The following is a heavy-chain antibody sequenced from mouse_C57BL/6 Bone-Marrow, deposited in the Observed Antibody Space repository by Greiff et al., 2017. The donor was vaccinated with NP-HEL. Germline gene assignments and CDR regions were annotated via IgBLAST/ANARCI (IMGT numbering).Heavy chain of an antibody. J-gene: IGHJ3*01. CDR1: GYTFTSYW. Sequence: QVQLQQPGTELVKPGASVKLSCKASGYTFTSYWMHWVKQRPGQGLEWIGNINPSNGGTNYNEKFKSKATLTVDKSSSTAYMQLSSLTSEDSAVYECASPGGWLRRCEYGGRGTVITVTA. D-gene: IGHD2-2*01. CDR2: INPSNGGT. V-gene: IGHV1-53*01. CDR3: ASPGGWLRRCEY.